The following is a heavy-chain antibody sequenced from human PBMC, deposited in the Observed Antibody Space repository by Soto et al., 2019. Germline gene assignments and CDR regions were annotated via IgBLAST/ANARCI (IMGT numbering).Heavy chain of an antibody. J-gene: IGHJ4*02. CDR3: ARQRTSVVTQAYFDV. CDR2: IYYSGST. D-gene: IGHD2-21*02. V-gene: IGHV4-39*01. CDR1: GXSISSRSYY. Sequence: XTLSLPCTVTGXSISSRSYYWGWIRQPRGKGLEWIGSIYYSGSTYNNPSLRSRGSMSIDTSKEQFSLKLKSVPAPDTALSFCARQRTSVVTQAYFDVWGPGSLGTVSS.